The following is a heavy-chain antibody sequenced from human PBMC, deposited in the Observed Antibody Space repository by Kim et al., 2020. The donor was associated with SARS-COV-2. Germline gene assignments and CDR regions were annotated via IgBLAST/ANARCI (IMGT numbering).Heavy chain of an antibody. D-gene: IGHD6-19*01. J-gene: IGHJ4*02. V-gene: IGHV4-34*13. Sequence: SLKSRVTISVDTSKNQFSLKLSSVTAADTAVYYCARAEYSSGWYRRHFDYWGQGTLVTVSS. CDR3: ARAEYSSGWYRRHFDY.